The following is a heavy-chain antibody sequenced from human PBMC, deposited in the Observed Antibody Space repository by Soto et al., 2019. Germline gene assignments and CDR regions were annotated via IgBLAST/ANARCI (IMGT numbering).Heavy chain of an antibody. CDR2: IIPILGET. CDR1: GTIFSSYT. D-gene: IGHD3-16*01. CDR3: ARGLGGRTDD. Sequence: QVQLVQSVAEVRKPGSSVRVSGKASGTIFSSYTISWVRQAPGQGLEWMGRIIPILGETNSAQKFQGRVTLTADKSTNTAYMELNSLRLEDTAVYYCARGLGGRTDDWAQGTTVTVSS. J-gene: IGHJ6*02. V-gene: IGHV1-69*08.